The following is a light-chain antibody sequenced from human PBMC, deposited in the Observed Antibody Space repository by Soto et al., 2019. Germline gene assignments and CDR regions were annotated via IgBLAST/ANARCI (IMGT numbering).Light chain of an antibody. CDR2: AAS. V-gene: IGKV1-9*01. Sequence: DIQLTQSPSFLSASVGDRVTITCRASQGISNHLAWYQQRPGKAPKVLIYAASSLQSGVPSRFSGSGSGTEFTFTISSLQPADFATYYCQHLHNYPLTFGPGTKVDIK. J-gene: IGKJ3*01. CDR3: QHLHNYPLT. CDR1: QGISNH.